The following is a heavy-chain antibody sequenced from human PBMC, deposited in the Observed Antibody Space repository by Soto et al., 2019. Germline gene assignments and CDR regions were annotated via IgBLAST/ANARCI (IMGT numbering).Heavy chain of an antibody. CDR3: TRDRVGYCSSTSCYARSPTYGMDV. CDR1: GFTFGDYA. V-gene: IGHV3-49*03. J-gene: IGHJ6*02. Sequence: PGGSLRLSCTASGFTFGDYAMSWFRQAPGKGLEWVGFIRSKAYGGTTEYAASVKGRFTISRDDSKSIAYLQMNSLKTEDTAVYYCTRDRVGYCSSTSCYARSPTYGMDVWGQGTTVTVSS. CDR2: IRSKAYGGTT. D-gene: IGHD2-2*01.